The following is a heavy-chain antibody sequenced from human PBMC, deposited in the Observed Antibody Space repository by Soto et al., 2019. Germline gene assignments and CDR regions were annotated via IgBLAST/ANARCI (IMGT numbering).Heavy chain of an antibody. CDR1: GFTFSSYG. D-gene: IGHD2-2*01. Sequence: QVQLVESGGGVVQPGRSLRLSCAASGFTFSSYGMHWVRQAPGKGLEWVALISYDGSHKYYAVSEQGRFTISRDNSKNXLXXQMNSLRDEDTAVYYCAKDRSPYCSTASCYDASSSWGQGTLVTVSS. J-gene: IGHJ5*02. CDR3: AKDRSPYCSTASCYDASSS. V-gene: IGHV3-30*18. CDR2: ISYDGSHK.